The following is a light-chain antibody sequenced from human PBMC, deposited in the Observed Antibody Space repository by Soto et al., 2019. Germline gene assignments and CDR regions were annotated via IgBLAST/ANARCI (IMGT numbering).Light chain of an antibody. Sequence: QSALTQPPSASGSPGQSATISCTGTPSDVGASNYVSWYQQQPGKAPKLMISEVSKRPSGVPDRFAGSKSGNTASLTVSGLQAEDEADYYCSSSAGTKNMVFGAGTKLTVL. CDR1: PSDVGASNY. V-gene: IGLV2-8*01. CDR2: EVS. J-gene: IGLJ2*01. CDR3: SSSAGTKNMV.